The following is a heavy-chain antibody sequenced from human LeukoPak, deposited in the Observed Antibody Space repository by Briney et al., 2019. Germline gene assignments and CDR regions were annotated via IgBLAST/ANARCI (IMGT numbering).Heavy chain of an antibody. J-gene: IGHJ4*02. V-gene: IGHV3-21*01. Sequence: GGSLRLSCAASGFTFSSYSMNWVRQAPGQGLEWVSSISSSSSYIYYADSVKGRFTISRDNAKNSLYLQMNSLRAEDTAVYYCARGAVAGTYFDYWGQGTLVTVSS. D-gene: IGHD6-19*01. CDR1: GFTFSSYS. CDR2: ISSSSSYI. CDR3: ARGAVAGTYFDY.